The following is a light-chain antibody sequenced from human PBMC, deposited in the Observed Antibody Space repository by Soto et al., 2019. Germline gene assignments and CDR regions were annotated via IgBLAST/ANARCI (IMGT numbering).Light chain of an antibody. CDR2: EVS. CDR1: SSDVGNYKY. J-gene: IGLJ3*02. Sequence: QSALTQSPSASGSPGQSVTISCTGTSSDVGNYKYVSWYQQHPGKAPKLMIYEVSKLPSGVPDRFSGSKSGNTASLTVSGLQVEDEADYYCSSYAGSNLWVFGGGTKVTVL. V-gene: IGLV2-8*01. CDR3: SSYAGSNLWV.